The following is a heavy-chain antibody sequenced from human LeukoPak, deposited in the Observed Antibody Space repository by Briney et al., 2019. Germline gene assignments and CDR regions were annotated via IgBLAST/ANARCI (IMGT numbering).Heavy chain of an antibody. CDR2: IYYTGST. CDR1: GGSISSDY. D-gene: IGHD5-12*01. CDR3: ARVVYSGYDFRGAMDV. V-gene: IGHV4-59*01. J-gene: IGHJ6*03. Sequence: KSSETLSLTCTVSGGSISSDYWSWIRQPPGKGLEWIGYIYYTGSTNHNPSLKSRVTISVDTSKNQFSLKLSSVTAADTAVYYCARVVYSGYDFRGAMDVWGKGTTVTVSS.